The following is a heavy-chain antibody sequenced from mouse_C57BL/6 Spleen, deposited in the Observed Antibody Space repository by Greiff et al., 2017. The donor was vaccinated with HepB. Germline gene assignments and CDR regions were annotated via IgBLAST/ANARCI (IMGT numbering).Heavy chain of an antibody. Sequence: VQLQQSGAELVMPGASVKLSCKASGYTFTSYWMHWVKQRPGQGLEWIGEIDPSDSYTNYNQKFKGKSTLTVDKSSSTAYMQLSSLTSEDSAVYYRARSGSSRGDFDYWGQGTTLTVSS. D-gene: IGHD1-3*01. CDR2: IDPSDSYT. J-gene: IGHJ2*01. CDR1: GYTFTSYW. CDR3: ARSGSSRGDFDY. V-gene: IGHV1-69*01.